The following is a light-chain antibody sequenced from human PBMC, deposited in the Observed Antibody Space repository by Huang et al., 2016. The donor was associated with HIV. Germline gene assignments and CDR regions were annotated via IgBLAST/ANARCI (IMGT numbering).Light chain of an antibody. J-gene: IGKJ2*02. CDR1: QSLLHSDGKTY. Sequence: IVMTQTPLSLSVTPGQPATISCKSNQSLLHSDGKTYLYWYLQRPGQSPQLLIYDVSSRFSGVPDRVRGSGSGTDCTRKISRVEAGDVGIYYCMQSTHLRTFGQGTKLEIK. CDR3: MQSTHLRT. CDR2: DVS. V-gene: IGKV2-29*02.